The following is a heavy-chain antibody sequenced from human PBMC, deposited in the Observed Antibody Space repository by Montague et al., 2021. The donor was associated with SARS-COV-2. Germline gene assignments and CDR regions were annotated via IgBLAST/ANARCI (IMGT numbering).Heavy chain of an antibody. J-gene: IGHJ4*02. Sequence: SLRLSCAASGFTFSSYGMHWVRQAPGKGLEWVAVISYDGSNKYYADSVKGRFTISRDYSKNTLYLQMNSLRAEDTAVYYCATPRGHYYDSPGVFDYWGQGTLVTVSS. V-gene: IGHV3-30*03. CDR1: GFTFSSYG. D-gene: IGHD3-22*01. CDR3: ATPRGHYYDSPGVFDY. CDR2: ISYDGSNK.